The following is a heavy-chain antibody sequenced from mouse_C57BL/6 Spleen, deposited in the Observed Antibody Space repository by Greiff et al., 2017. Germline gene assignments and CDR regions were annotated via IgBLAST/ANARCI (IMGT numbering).Heavy chain of an antibody. Sequence: QVQLQQPGAELVRPGSSVKLSCKASGYTFTSYWMHWVKPRPIQGLDWIGNIDPSDSETHYNQKFKDKATLTVDKSSSTAYMQLSSLTSEDSAVYYCAREGYSNYYFDYWGQGTTLTVSS. CDR2: IDPSDSET. V-gene: IGHV1-52*01. J-gene: IGHJ2*01. CDR3: AREGYSNYYFDY. CDR1: GYTFTSYW. D-gene: IGHD2-5*01.